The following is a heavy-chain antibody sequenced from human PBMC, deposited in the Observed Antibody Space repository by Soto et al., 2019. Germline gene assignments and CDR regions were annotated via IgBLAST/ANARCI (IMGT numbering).Heavy chain of an antibody. V-gene: IGHV3-74*03. CDR3: VRDTPHNWFNP. Sequence: GGSLRLSCAASGFTFTNYWMHWVRQVPGKGLVWVSRIDNGGTTTTYADSVKGRFTISRDNAKNTVCLQMNSLRVEDTAVYYCVRDTPHNWFNPWGQGTLVTVSS. J-gene: IGHJ5*02. CDR2: IDNGGTTT. CDR1: GFTFTNYW.